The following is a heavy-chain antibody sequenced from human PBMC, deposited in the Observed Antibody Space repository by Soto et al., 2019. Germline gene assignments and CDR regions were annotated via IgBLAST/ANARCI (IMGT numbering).Heavy chain of an antibody. D-gene: IGHD4-17*01. J-gene: IGHJ4*02. CDR2: FYPGDSDP. CDR1: GYYFPSYW. Sequence: ESLKISCKGSGYYFPSYWIGWVRQMPGKGLEWMGIFYPGDSDPRYSPSFQGQVTISADRSISTAYLQWSSLKPSDTAMYYCARQGNGAEGFDYRGQGTLVTVSS. CDR3: ARQGNGAEGFDY. V-gene: IGHV5-51*01.